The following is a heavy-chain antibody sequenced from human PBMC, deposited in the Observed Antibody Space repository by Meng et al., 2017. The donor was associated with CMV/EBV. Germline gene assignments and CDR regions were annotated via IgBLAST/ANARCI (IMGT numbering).Heavy chain of an antibody. Sequence: YTFNTDGITWVRQAPGQGLEWMGWISVSTGDTNYAQNLQDRLILTTDTSTNTAHMELRSLRSDDTALYYCTKLGRVGSSPQYNWFDTWGQGTLVTVSS. J-gene: IGHJ5*02. CDR2: ISVSTGDT. CDR1: YTFNTDG. V-gene: IGHV1-18*01. CDR3: TKLGRVGSSPQYNWFDT. D-gene: IGHD3-16*01.